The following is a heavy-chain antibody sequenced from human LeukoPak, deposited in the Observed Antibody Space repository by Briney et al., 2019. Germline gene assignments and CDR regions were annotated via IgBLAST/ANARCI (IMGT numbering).Heavy chain of an antibody. D-gene: IGHD1-26*01. Sequence: GRSLRLSCAASGFTFSSYGMHWVRQAPGKGLEWVSAISGSGGSTYYADSVKGRFTISRDNSKNTLYLQMNSLRAEDTAVYYCAKDFLGIVGATRAYWGQGTLVTVSS. CDR3: AKDFLGIVGATRAY. J-gene: IGHJ4*02. CDR1: GFTFSSYG. CDR2: ISGSGGST. V-gene: IGHV3-23*01.